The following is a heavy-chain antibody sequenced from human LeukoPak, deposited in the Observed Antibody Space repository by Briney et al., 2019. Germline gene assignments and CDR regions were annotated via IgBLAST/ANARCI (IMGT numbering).Heavy chain of an antibody. CDR2: ISSSSRTI. CDR1: GFTFSSYG. CDR3: ARGQDYYDSSGYSYYFDY. J-gene: IGHJ4*02. V-gene: IGHV3-48*01. Sequence: GGSLRLSCAASGFTFSSYGMNWVRQAPGKGLEWVSYISSSSRTIYYADSVKGRFTISRDNSKNTLYLQMNSLRAEDTAVYYCARGQDYYDSSGYSYYFDYWGQGTLVTVSS. D-gene: IGHD3-22*01.